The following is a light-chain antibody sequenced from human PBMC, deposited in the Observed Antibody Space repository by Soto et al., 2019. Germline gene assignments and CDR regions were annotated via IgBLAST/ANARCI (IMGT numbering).Light chain of an antibody. CDR1: QSVSSY. Sequence: EIVLTQSPATLSLSPGERATLSCRASQSVSSYLAWYQQKPGQAPRLLIYDASNRATGIPARFSCSGSGTDFTLTISSLEPEDFAVYYCQQRSNWLSITFGQGTRLEIK. CDR2: DAS. CDR3: QQRSNWLSIT. V-gene: IGKV3-11*01. J-gene: IGKJ5*01.